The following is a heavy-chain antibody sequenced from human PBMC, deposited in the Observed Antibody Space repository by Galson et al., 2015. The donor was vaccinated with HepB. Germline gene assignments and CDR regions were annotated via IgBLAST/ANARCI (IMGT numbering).Heavy chain of an antibody. CDR1: GGTFSSYA. J-gene: IGHJ6*03. CDR2: IIPIFGTA. V-gene: IGHV1-69*13. CDR3: ARGIARIAVAGTPGARYYMDV. D-gene: IGHD6-19*01. Sequence: SVKVSCKASGGTFSSYAISWVRQAPGQGLEWMGGIIPIFGTANYAQKFQGRVTITADESTSTAYMELSSLRSEDTAVYYCARGIARIAVAGTPGARYYMDVWGKGTTVTVSS.